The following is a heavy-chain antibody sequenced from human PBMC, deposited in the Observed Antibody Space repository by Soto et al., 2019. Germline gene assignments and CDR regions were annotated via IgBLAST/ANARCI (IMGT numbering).Heavy chain of an antibody. CDR3: ARVGDIVVVASDY. Sequence: GGSLSLSCAVSGFTFGEYFMTWVRQAPGKGREWVSYISSSSSYIYYADSVKGRFTISRDNAKNSLYLQMNSLRAEDTAVYYCARVGDIVVVASDYWGQGTLVTVSS. J-gene: IGHJ4*02. D-gene: IGHD2-15*01. CDR1: GFTFGEYF. V-gene: IGHV3-21*05. CDR2: ISSSSSYI.